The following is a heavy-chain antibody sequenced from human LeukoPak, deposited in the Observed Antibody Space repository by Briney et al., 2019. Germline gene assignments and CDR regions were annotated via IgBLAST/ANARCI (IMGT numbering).Heavy chain of an antibody. J-gene: IGHJ6*03. D-gene: IGHD6-6*01. Sequence: GGSLRLSCAASGFTFISYWMSWVRQAPGKGLEWVANIKQDGSEKYYVDSVKGRFTISKDNAKNSLYLQMNSLRAEDTAVYYCARADSSIAARLSRSSIFNYYYYLDVWGKGTTVTVSS. V-gene: IGHV3-7*01. CDR1: GFTFISYW. CDR3: ARADSSIAARLSRSSIFNYYYYLDV. CDR2: IKQDGSEK.